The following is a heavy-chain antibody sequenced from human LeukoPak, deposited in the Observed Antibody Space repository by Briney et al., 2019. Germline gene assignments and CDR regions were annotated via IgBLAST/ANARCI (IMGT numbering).Heavy chain of an antibody. Sequence: GESLKISCKGSGYSFTSYWIGWVRQMPGKGLEWMGIIYPGDSDTRYSPSFQGQVTISADKSISTASLQWSSVKASDTAMHYCARHGAVAGTSYWGQGTLVTVSS. CDR2: IYPGDSDT. J-gene: IGHJ4*02. CDR1: GYSFTSYW. V-gene: IGHV5-51*01. D-gene: IGHD6-19*01. CDR3: ARHGAVAGTSY.